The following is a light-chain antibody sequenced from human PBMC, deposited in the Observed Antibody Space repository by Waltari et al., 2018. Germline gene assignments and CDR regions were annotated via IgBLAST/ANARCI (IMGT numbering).Light chain of an antibody. J-gene: IGKJ1*01. V-gene: IGKV1-5*03. Sequence: DIQMTQSPSTLSASVGDRVTITCRANQSLNSRLAWYQQKPGQSPKLLISEASTLQSGVPSTFSGSGSGTEFTLTISSLQPEDFATYFCQQYNKFWSFGQGTKVEIK. CDR1: QSLNSR. CDR3: QQYNKFWS. CDR2: EAS.